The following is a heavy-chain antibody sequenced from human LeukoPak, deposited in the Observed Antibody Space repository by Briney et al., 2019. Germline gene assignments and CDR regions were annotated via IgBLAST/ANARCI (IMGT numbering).Heavy chain of an antibody. J-gene: IGHJ4*02. CDR1: GFTVSTNY. CDR2: IYSDGRT. V-gene: IGHV3-53*01. CDR3: ARNKWGDYTGSDY. Sequence: GGSLRLPCAVSGFTVSTNYMNWVRQAPGKGLEWVSVIYSDGRTHYADSVKGRFTISRDNSKNTLYLQMNSLRAEDTAVYYCARNKWGDYTGSDYWGQGTLVTVSS. D-gene: IGHD4-17*01.